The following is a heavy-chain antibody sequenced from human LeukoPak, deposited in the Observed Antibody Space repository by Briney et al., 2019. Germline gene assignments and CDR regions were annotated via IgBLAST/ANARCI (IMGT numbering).Heavy chain of an antibody. Sequence: ASVKVSCKASGYTFTDLYIHWVRQAPGQGLEWMGLIKPNSGDTNYAQQFQGRVTMTRDTSINTAYMELSRLTSVDTAVYFCARHNYGFDFDYWGQGTLVTVSS. CDR2: IKPNSGDT. J-gene: IGHJ4*02. V-gene: IGHV1-2*02. CDR1: GYTFTDLY. D-gene: IGHD4-11*01. CDR3: ARHNYGFDFDY.